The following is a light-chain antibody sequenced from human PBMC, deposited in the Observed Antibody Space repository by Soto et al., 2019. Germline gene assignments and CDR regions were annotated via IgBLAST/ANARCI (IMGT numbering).Light chain of an antibody. J-gene: IGLJ2*01. CDR3: RSYTSDSTPLV. V-gene: IGLV2-14*01. CDR1: GSDVGGYNY. CDR2: DVS. Sequence: QSALTQPASVSGSPGQSITISCTGTGSDVGGYNYVSWYQQHPGKAPKVMIYDVSNRPSGVSNRFSGSKSGNTASLTISGLQAEDEADYYCRSYTSDSTPLVFGGGTKLTVL.